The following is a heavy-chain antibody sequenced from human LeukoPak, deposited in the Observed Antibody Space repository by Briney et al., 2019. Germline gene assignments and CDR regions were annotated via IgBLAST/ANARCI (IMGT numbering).Heavy chain of an antibody. CDR2: IYYSGST. CDR3: ARGRRYCSSTSCYYYMDV. J-gene: IGHJ6*03. CDR1: GGSISSYY. V-gene: IGHV4-59*12. Sequence: PSETLSLTCTVSGGSISSYYWSWIRQPPGKGLEWIGYIYYSGSTNYNPSLKSRVTISVDTSKNQFSLKLSSVTAADTAVYYCARGRRYCSSTSCYYYMDVWGKGTTVTVSS. D-gene: IGHD2-2*01.